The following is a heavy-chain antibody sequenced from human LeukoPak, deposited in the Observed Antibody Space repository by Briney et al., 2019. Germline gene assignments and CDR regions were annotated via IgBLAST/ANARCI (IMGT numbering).Heavy chain of an antibody. CDR3: AKDMGFTMVRGAMTDAFDI. V-gene: IGHV3-43*01. Sequence: PGGSLRLSCAASGLTFDDYTMHWVRQAPGKGLEWVSLISWDGGSTYYADSVKGRFTISRDNSKNSLYLQMNSLRTEDTALYYCAKDMGFTMVRGAMTDAFDIWGQGTMVTVSS. CDR2: ISWDGGST. D-gene: IGHD3-10*01. J-gene: IGHJ3*02. CDR1: GLTFDDYT.